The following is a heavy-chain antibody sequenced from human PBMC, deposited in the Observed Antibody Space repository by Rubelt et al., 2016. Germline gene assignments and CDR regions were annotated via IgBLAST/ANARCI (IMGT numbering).Heavy chain of an antibody. CDR1: GLSFSSYW. Sequence: EVQLVESGGGLVQPGGSLRLSCVASGLSFSSYWISWVRQAPGKGLEWVASIKQDGSEKYYVDSVKGRFTISGDNAKNSLYLQMDSLRAEDTAVYYCARRLRQDDAFDIWGQGTLVTVSS. J-gene: IGHJ3*02. V-gene: IGHV3-7*02. CDR3: ARRLRQDDAFDI. CDR2: IKQDGSEK.